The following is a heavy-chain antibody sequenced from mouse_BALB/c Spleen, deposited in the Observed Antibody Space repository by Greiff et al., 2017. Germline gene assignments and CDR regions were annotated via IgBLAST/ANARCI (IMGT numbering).Heavy chain of an antibody. J-gene: IGHJ1*01. Sequence: EVQVVESGGGLVQPGGSRKLSCAASGFTFSSFGMHWVRQAPAKGLEWVAYISSGSSTIYYADTVKGRFTISRDNPKNTLCLQMTSLRSEDTAMYYCARSLYDWYFDVWGAGTTVTVSS. CDR2: ISSGSSTI. D-gene: IGHD2-12*01. CDR3: ARSLYDWYFDV. CDR1: GFTFSSFG. V-gene: IGHV5-17*02.